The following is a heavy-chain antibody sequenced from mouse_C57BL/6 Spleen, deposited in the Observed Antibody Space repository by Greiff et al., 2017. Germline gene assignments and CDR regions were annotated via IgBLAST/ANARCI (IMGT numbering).Heavy chain of an antibody. CDR3: ARQGYDYAYFDY. CDR1: GYTFTDYN. V-gene: IGHV1-22*01. D-gene: IGHD2-4*01. Sequence: EVKLQQSGPELVKPGASVKMSCKASGYTFTDYNMHWVKQSHGKSLEWIGYINPNNGGTSYNQKFKGKATLTVNKSSSTAYMELRSLTSEDSAVYYCARQGYDYAYFDYWGQGTTLTVSS. CDR2: INPNNGGT. J-gene: IGHJ2*01.